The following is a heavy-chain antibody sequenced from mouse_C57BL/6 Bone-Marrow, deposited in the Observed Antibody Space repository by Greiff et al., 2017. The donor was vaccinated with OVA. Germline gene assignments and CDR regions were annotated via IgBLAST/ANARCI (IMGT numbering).Heavy chain of an antibody. CDR2: IYPGGGYT. D-gene: IGHD1-1*01. CDR1: GYTFTNSW. V-gene: IGHV1-63*01. CDR3: EYSGYGSSFAMDY. Sequence: VQLQQSGAELVRPGTSVKMSCKASGYTFTNSWMGWAKQRPGHGLEWIGDIYPGGGYTNYNAQFKGKATLTADKSSNTAYMQFSSLTSEDSAIYYCEYSGYGSSFAMDYWGQGTSLTVSS. J-gene: IGHJ4*01.